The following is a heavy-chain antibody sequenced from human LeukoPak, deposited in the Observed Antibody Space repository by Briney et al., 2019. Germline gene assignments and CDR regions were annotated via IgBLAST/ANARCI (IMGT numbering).Heavy chain of an antibody. CDR3: AKDLGSHSSGWY. CDR2: ISGSGGST. Sequence: GGSLRLSCAASGFTFSSYAMSWVRQAPGKGLEWVSAISGSGGSTYYADSVKGRFTIFRDNSKNTLYLQMNSLRAEDTAVYYCAKDLGSHSSGWYWGQGTLVTVSS. CDR1: GFTFSSYA. J-gene: IGHJ4*02. V-gene: IGHV3-23*01. D-gene: IGHD6-19*01.